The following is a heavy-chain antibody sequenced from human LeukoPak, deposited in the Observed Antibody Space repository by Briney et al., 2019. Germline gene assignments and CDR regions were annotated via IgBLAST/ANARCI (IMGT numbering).Heavy chain of an antibody. Sequence: PGGSLRLSCGASGFTFSSYGMHWVRQALGKGLEWVTFISYDGSIKYYGDSAKGRFTISRDNSKNTLYLQMNSLRAEDTAVYYCASGAEYKLWGRRIAASHYWGQGTLVTVSS. CDR1: GFTFSSYG. V-gene: IGHV3-30*03. J-gene: IGHJ4*02. CDR2: ISYDGSIK. CDR3: ASGAEYKLWGRRIAASHY. D-gene: IGHD6-13*01.